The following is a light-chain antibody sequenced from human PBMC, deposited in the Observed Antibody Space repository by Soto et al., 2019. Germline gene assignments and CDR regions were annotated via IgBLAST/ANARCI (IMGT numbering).Light chain of an antibody. CDR2: GNS. Sequence: QPVLTQPPSVSGAPGQRVTISCTGSSSNIGAGYDVHWYQQLPGTAPKLLIYGNSNRPSGVPDRFSGSKSGTSASLAITGLQAEDEADYYCQSYDSSHVVFVGGTKLTVL. J-gene: IGLJ2*01. CDR3: QSYDSSHVV. CDR1: SSNIGAGYD. V-gene: IGLV1-40*01.